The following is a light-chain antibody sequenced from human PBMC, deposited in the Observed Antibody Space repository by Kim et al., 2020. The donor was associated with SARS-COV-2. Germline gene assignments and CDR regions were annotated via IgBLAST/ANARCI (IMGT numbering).Light chain of an antibody. CDR1: QSFSDK. CDR3: QQHNNWPYT. J-gene: IGKJ2*01. V-gene: IGKV3-15*01. Sequence: VSPGESATISCRASQSFSDKLSWDQQKPGQAPRRLIYIVSIRAAGVPAGFSGSGSGTDFTLTISGLQSEDSAVYYCQQHNNWPYTFGQGTKLEI. CDR2: IVS.